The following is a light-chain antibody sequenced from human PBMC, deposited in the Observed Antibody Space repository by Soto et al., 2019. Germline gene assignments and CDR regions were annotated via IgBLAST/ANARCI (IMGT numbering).Light chain of an antibody. V-gene: IGKV1-12*01. CDR1: QGMSIW. J-gene: IGKJ2*01. CDR3: QQANSFPYT. Sequence: DIQMTQSPSSVSASVGSRVTITCRASQGMSIWLAWSQQKPGKAPKLLIYAAISLQSGVPSRFSGSRSGTDFTLTISSLQPEDFATYYCQQANSFPYTFGQGTKLEIK. CDR2: AAI.